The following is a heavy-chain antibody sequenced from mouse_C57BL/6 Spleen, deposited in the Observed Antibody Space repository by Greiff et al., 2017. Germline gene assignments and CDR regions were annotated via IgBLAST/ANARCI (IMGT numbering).Heavy chain of an antibody. D-gene: IGHD3-1*01. CDR3: ARGLRNY. Sequence: VKLMESGAELAKPGASVKLSCKASGYTFTSYWMHWVKQRPGQGLEWIGYINPSSGYTKYNQKFKDKATLTGDKSSSTAYMQLSSLTYEDSAVYYCARGLRNYWGQGTLVTVSA. J-gene: IGHJ3*01. V-gene: IGHV1-7*01. CDR2: INPSSGYT. CDR1: GYTFTSYW.